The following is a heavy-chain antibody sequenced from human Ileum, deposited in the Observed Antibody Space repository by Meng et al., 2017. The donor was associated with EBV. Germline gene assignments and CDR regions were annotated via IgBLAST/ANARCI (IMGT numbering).Heavy chain of an antibody. V-gene: IGHV4-34*01. CDR3: ARGHDYGDYASDY. Sequence: QVQLQQRGAGLSKPSETLSLTCAGYGGSFSGYYWSWIRQPPGKGLEWIGEINHSGSTNYNPSLKRRVTISVDTSKNQFSLKLSSVTAADTAVYYCARGHDYGDYASDYWGQGTLVTVSS. CDR1: GGSFSGYY. J-gene: IGHJ4*02. D-gene: IGHD4-17*01. CDR2: INHSGST.